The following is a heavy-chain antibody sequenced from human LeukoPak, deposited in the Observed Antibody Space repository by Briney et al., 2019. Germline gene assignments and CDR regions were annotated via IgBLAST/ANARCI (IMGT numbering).Heavy chain of an antibody. CDR1: GFTFSSYA. CDR3: ARTPYYDTSGIDY. V-gene: IGHV3-21*01. Sequence: PGGSLRLSCAASGFTFSSYAMSWVRLAPGKGLEWVSSISSTSTYLYYADSVMGRFTISRDNAKNSLYLQINSLGPEDTAVCYCARTPYYDTSGIDYWGQGTLVTVSS. D-gene: IGHD3-22*01. J-gene: IGHJ4*02. CDR2: ISSTSTYL.